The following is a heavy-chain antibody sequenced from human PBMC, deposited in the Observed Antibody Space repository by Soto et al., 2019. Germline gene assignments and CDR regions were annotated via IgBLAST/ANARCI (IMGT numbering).Heavy chain of an antibody. J-gene: IGHJ6*02. Sequence: PGESLKISCKGSGYSFTSYWIGWVRQMPVKGLEWMGIIYPGDSDTRYSPSFQGQVTISADKSISTAYLQWSSLKASDTAMYYCARLKGSGSLYYYGMDVWGQATTVTVSS. V-gene: IGHV5-51*01. CDR3: ARLKGSGSLYYYGMDV. CDR2: IYPGDSDT. CDR1: GYSFTSYW. D-gene: IGHD3-10*01.